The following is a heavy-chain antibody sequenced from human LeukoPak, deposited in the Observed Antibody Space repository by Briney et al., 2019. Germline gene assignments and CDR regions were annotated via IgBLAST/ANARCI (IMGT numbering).Heavy chain of an antibody. CDR1: GFTFSSYW. V-gene: IGHV3-33*08. J-gene: IGHJ4*02. CDR2: IRPDGSHI. D-gene: IGHD1-7*01. CDR3: LREVDWKYAFDY. Sequence: GGSLRLSCAASGFTFSSYWMSWVRQAPGKGLEWVAVIRPDGSHISYVDPVKGRFTISRDNSNNMLYLQMSSLRAEDTALYYCLREVDWKYAFDYWGRGTLVTVSS.